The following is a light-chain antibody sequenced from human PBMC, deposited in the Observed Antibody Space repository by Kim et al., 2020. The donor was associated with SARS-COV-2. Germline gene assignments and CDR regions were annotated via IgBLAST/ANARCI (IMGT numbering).Light chain of an antibody. CDR2: QDR. Sequence: SVTPGQTASITCAGDKLGDKFASWYQQRPGQSPVLVIYQDRERPTGIPERFSGSSSGNTATLTISGTQAMDEADYYCQAWDSSTVVFGGGTQLTVL. CDR3: QAWDSSTVV. V-gene: IGLV3-1*01. CDR1: KLGDKF. J-gene: IGLJ3*02.